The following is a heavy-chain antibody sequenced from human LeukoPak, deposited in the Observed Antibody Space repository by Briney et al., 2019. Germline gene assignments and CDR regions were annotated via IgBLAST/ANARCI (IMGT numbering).Heavy chain of an antibody. J-gene: IGHJ4*02. CDR3: ARHGAAGDYYDSSGYYDY. D-gene: IGHD3-22*01. Sequence: SRVTISVDTSKNQFSLKLSSVTAADTAVYYCARHGAAGDYYDSSGYYDYWGEGTLVTVSS. V-gene: IGHV4-59*08.